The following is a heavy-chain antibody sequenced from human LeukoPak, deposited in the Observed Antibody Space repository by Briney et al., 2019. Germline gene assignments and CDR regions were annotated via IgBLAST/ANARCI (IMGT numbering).Heavy chain of an antibody. CDR3: ARIMTTVTTVEY. D-gene: IGHD4-17*01. J-gene: IGHJ4*02. V-gene: IGHV3-48*01. CDR2: ISSSSSAI. CDR1: GFTFSIYW. Sequence: GGSLRLSGAAPGFTFSIYWMNWVGQAPGRGREWVSYISSSSSAIYYADSVKGRFTISRDNAKNSLYLQMNSLRAEDTAVYYCARIMTTVTTVEYWGQGTLVTVSS.